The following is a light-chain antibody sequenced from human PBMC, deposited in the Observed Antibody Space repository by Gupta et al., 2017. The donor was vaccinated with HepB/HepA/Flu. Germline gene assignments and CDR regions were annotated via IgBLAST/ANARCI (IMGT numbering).Light chain of an antibody. CDR2: AAS. CDR3: QQYSDFRHT. CDR1: HDINNF. Sequence: DIQMAQSPSSLSASVGDRVTITCRASHDINNFLAWFQFKPGKAPRSLIYAASILHSGVPAKFSGSRSGTDFTLTIDSLQPEDFATYYCQQYSDFRHTFGQGTKLEI. J-gene: IGKJ2*01. V-gene: IGKV1-16*02.